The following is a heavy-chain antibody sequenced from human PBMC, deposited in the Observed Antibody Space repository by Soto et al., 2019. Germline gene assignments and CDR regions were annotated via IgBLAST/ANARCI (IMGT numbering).Heavy chain of an antibody. D-gene: IGHD3-10*01. J-gene: IGHJ4*02. CDR2: ISYDGSNK. CDR1: GFTFSSYG. CDR3: AKDPYGSGSYLVFNYFDY. Sequence: GGSLRLSCAASGFTFSSYGMHWVRQAPGKGLEWVAVISYDGSNKYYADSVKGRFTISRDNSKNTLYLQMNSLRAEDTAVYYYAKDPYGSGSYLVFNYFDYWGQGTLVTVSS. V-gene: IGHV3-30*18.